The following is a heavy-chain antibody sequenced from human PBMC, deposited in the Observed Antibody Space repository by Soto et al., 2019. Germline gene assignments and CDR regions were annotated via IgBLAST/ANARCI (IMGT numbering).Heavy chain of an antibody. J-gene: IGHJ4*02. D-gene: IGHD1-26*01. CDR2: INPNSGGT. CDR3: ARGGGGSYYAAAGY. Sequence: QVQLVQSGAEVKKPGASVKVSCKASGYTFTGYYMHWVRQAPGQGLEWMGWINPNSGGTNYAQKFRGRGTMTRATSISTAYGGRGGLRSDATAVYYWARGGGGSYYAAAGYWGQGTLVTVSS. V-gene: IGHV1-2*02. CDR1: GYTFTGYY.